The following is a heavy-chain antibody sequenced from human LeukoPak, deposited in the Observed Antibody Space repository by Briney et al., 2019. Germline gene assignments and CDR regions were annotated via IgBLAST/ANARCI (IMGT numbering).Heavy chain of an antibody. CDR3: AKGGGTYSDWYFDL. D-gene: IGHD1-26*01. CDR1: GFTFSSYW. J-gene: IGHJ2*01. V-gene: IGHV3-7*03. CDR2: IKQDGSEK. Sequence: PGGSLRLSCAASGFTFSSYWMSWVRQAPGKGLEWVANIKQDGSEKYYVDSVKGRFTISRDNAENSLYLEMNSLRAEDMALYYCAKGGGTYSDWYFDLWGRGTLVSVSS.